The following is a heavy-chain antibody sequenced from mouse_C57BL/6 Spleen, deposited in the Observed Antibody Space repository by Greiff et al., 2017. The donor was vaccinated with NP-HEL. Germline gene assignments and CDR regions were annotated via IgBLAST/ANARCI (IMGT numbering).Heavy chain of an antibody. CDR3: ACYYGSSYRRFAY. CDR1: GYTFTSYW. CDR2: IDPSDSYT. J-gene: IGHJ3*01. D-gene: IGHD1-1*01. Sequence: QVQLQQPGAELVMPGASVKLSCKASGYTFTSYWMHWVKQRPGQGLEWIGEIDPSDSYTNYNQKFKGKSTLTVDKSSSTAYMQLSSLTSEDSAVYYCACYYGSSYRRFAYWGQGTLVTVSA. V-gene: IGHV1-69*01.